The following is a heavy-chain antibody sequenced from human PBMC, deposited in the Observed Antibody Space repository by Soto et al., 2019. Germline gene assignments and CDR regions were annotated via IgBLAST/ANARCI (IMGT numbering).Heavy chain of an antibody. CDR1: GESFIDHH. Sequence: SATLSLTCAVYGESFIDHHWSWILQPPGRGLEWIGEINHSGRASYNPSLKSRVTISVDTSENQISLSLSSVTAADTAVYYCAQSPPIYGDRPFMEAWGQGTPVTVSS. CDR2: INHSGRA. J-gene: IGHJ4*02. CDR3: AQSPPIYGDRPFMEA. D-gene: IGHD4-17*01. V-gene: IGHV4-34*01.